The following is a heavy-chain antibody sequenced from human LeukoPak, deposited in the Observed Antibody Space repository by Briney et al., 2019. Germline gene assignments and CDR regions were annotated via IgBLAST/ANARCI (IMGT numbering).Heavy chain of an antibody. Sequence: GESLKISCKGSGYSFTSYWIGWVRQMPGKGLEWMGIIYPGDSDARYSPSFQGQVTISADKSISTAYLQWTSLKASDTAIYYCARSPRKYWYFDLWGQGTLVTVSS. J-gene: IGHJ2*01. V-gene: IGHV5-51*01. CDR1: GYSFTSYW. CDR3: ARSPRKYWYFDL. CDR2: IYPGDSDA.